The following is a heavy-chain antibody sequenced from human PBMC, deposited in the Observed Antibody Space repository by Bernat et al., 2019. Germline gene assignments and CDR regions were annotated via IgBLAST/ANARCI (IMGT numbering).Heavy chain of an antibody. CDR3: VRDDMWAFDY. D-gene: IGHD1-26*01. Sequence: EVHLVESGGGLVKPGGSLRLSCAASGFTFSDYPMNWVRQTPGKGLEWISHIRSNSDYISYGDSVKGRFTISRDNGKNSQYLQMNSLRAEDTAVYYCVRDDMWAFDYWGQGTLVTVSS. V-gene: IGHV3-21*05. J-gene: IGHJ4*02. CDR2: IRSNSDYI. CDR1: GFTFSDYP.